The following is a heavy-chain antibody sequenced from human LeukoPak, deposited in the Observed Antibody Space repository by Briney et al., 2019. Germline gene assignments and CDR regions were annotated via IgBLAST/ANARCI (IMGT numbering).Heavy chain of an antibody. CDR2: ISGSGGST. Sequence: GGSLRLSCAASGFTFNNYAMSWVRQAPGKGLEWVSAISGSGGSTYYADSVKGRFTISRDISKNTLYLQMNSLRAEDTAVYYCAKAGDYGDPPYYYYMDVWGKGTTVTVSS. J-gene: IGHJ6*03. CDR3: AKAGDYGDPPYYYYMDV. D-gene: IGHD4-17*01. V-gene: IGHV3-23*01. CDR1: GFTFNNYA.